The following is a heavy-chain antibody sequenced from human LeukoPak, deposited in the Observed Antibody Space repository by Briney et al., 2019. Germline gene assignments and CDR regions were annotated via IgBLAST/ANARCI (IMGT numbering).Heavy chain of an antibody. CDR3: ARRRSTSGVGI. J-gene: IGHJ3*02. CDR1: GGSFSGYY. D-gene: IGHD2-2*01. Sequence: SETLSLTCAVYGGSFSGYYWSWIRQPPGKGLEWIGSIHYSGSTYYNPSLKSRVTISVDTSKNQFSLKLRSVTAADTAVYYCARRRSTSGVGIWGQGTMVTVSS. CDR2: IHYSGST. V-gene: IGHV4-34*01.